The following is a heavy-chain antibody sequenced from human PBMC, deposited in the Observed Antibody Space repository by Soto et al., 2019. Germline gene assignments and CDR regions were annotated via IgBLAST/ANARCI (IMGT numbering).Heavy chain of an antibody. CDR1: GFTFSSYS. V-gene: IGHV3-48*01. Sequence: ESGGGLVQPGGSLRLSCAASGFTFSSYSMNWVRQSPGKGLEWVSYISSSSSTIYYADSVKGRFTNSRDNAKNSLYLQMSSLRAEDTAVYYCARESWAGSSTVTLNWFDPWCQGTLVTVSS. CDR2: ISSSSSTI. J-gene: IGHJ5*02. D-gene: IGHD4-17*01. CDR3: ARESWAGSSTVTLNWFDP.